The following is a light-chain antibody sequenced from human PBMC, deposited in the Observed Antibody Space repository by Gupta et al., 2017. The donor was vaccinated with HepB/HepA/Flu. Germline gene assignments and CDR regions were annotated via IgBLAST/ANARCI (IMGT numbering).Light chain of an antibody. CDR2: GAS. J-gene: IGKJ1*01. Sequence: EIVLTQSPGPLSLSPGERATLSGRASQSVSSSYLAWYQQRPGQAPRLLIYGASSRATGIPDRFSGSGTGTGFTLTISRLEPEDFAVYYCQQYGSSLRTFGQGTKVEIK. CDR1: QSVSSSY. CDR3: QQYGSSLRT. V-gene: IGKV3-20*01.